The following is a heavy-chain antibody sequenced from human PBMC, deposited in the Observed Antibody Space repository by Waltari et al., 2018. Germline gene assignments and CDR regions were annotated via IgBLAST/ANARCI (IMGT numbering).Heavy chain of an antibody. CDR3: ARLYSGTRPPDF. J-gene: IGHJ4*02. CDR1: GESINSDSYY. CDR2: IFYRGNT. D-gene: IGHD2-2*01. Sequence: QVQLQESGPGLVKPWETLSLTCTVSGESINSDSYYWGWIRQPPGKGLEWIASIFYRGNTYYNPSLKSRVTISVETSKNQFSLKLSSVTAADTAVYYCARLYSGTRPPDFWGQGTLVTVSS. V-gene: IGHV4-39*01.